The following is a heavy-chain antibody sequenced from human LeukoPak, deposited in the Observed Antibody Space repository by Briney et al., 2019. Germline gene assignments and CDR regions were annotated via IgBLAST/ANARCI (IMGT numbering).Heavy chain of an antibody. Sequence: SETLSLTCTVSGGSISTSSYYWGWVRQPPGKGLEWIGYIYYSGSTNYNPSLKSRVTISVDTSKNQFSLKLSSVTAADTAVYYCARDIPTYGSGSYYAFDIWGQGTMVTVSS. V-gene: IGHV4-61*01. CDR1: GGSISTSSYY. CDR2: IYYSGST. J-gene: IGHJ3*02. D-gene: IGHD3-10*01. CDR3: ARDIPTYGSGSYYAFDI.